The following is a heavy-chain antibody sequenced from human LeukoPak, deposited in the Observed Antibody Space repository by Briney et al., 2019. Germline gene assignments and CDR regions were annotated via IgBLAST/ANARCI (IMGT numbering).Heavy chain of an antibody. CDR1: GYTFTSYD. Sequence: GASVKVSRKASGYTFTSYDINWVRQATGQGLEWMGWMNPNSGNTGYAQKFQGRVTMTRNTSISTAYMELSSLRSEDTAVYYCARGVVPEHDAFDIWGQGTMVTVSS. J-gene: IGHJ3*02. D-gene: IGHD2-2*01. CDR2: MNPNSGNT. V-gene: IGHV1-8*01. CDR3: ARGVVPEHDAFDI.